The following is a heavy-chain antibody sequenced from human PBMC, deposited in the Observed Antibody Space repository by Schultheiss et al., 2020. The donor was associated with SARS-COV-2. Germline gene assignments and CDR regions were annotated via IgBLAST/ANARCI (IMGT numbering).Heavy chain of an antibody. J-gene: IGHJ4*02. Sequence: GGSLRLSCAASGFTVSSNYMSWVRQAPGKGLEWVAVISYDGSNKYYADSVQGRFTISRDNSKNTLYLQMNSLRAEDTAVYYCARDRRPMVRGGRTFDYWGQGTLVTVSS. D-gene: IGHD3-10*01. CDR2: ISYDGSNK. V-gene: IGHV3-30*03. CDR1: GFTVSSNY. CDR3: ARDRRPMVRGGRTFDY.